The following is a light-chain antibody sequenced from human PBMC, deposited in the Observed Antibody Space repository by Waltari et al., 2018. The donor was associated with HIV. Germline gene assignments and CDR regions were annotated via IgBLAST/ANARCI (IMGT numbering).Light chain of an antibody. CDR3: QQYDSSPGT. J-gene: IGKJ4*01. V-gene: IGKV3-20*01. CDR1: QNVSNDY. CDR2: GAS. Sequence: ETVLTQSPGPLSLSPGERATLSCRASQNVSNDYLAWYQQRLGQAPRLLIYGASSRATGIPDRFSGSGSGTDFTLTTSRLEPEDFAVYYCQQYDSSPGTFGGGTKVEIK.